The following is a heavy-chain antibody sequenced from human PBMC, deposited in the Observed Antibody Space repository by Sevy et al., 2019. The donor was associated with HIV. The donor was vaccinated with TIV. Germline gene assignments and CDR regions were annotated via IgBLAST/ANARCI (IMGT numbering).Heavy chain of an antibody. CDR1: GFIFSNHG. Sequence: GGSLRLSCAASGFIFSNHGMHWVRQAPGKALEWVARIWYDGSDTYYGESVKGRFTISRDNSKNTVDLQMNSLIVEDTAVYYCARDVDSNYDGIDAWGQGTTVTVSS. J-gene: IGHJ6*02. D-gene: IGHD4-4*01. V-gene: IGHV3-33*01. CDR3: ARDVDSNYDGIDA. CDR2: IWYDGSDT.